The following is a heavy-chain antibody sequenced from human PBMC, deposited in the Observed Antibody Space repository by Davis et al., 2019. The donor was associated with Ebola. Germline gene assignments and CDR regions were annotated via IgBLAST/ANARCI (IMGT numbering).Heavy chain of an antibody. J-gene: IGHJ4*02. CDR2: IYWDDDK. CDR1: GFSLSTSGMC. CDR3: AHRPRYSSSALFDY. Sequence: SGPTLVKPTQTLTLTCTFSGFSLSTSGMCVSWIRQPPGKALEWLALIYWDDDKRYSPSLKSRLTITKDTSKNQVVLTMTNMDPVDTATYYCAHRPRYSSSALFDYWGQGTLVTVSS. D-gene: IGHD6-6*01. V-gene: IGHV2-5*08.